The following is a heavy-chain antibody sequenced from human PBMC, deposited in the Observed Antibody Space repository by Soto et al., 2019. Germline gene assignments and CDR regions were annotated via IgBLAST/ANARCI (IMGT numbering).Heavy chain of an antibody. Sequence: GAFVKTCCXASGYSFTSYCIGWVRKMAGKRLEWMGIIYPGDSDTRYSPSFQGQVTTSADKSISTAYLQWSSLKASDTAMYYCARRVVTRVRGVFDAFDIWGQGTMVTVSS. V-gene: IGHV5-51*01. CDR2: IYPGDSDT. CDR3: ARRVVTRVRGVFDAFDI. CDR1: GYSFTSYC. J-gene: IGHJ3*02. D-gene: IGHD3-10*01.